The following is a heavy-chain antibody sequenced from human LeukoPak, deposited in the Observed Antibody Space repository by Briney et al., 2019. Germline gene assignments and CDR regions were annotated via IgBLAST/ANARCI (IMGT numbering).Heavy chain of an antibody. V-gene: IGHV3-23*01. CDR1: GFTFSSYA. D-gene: IGHD3-22*01. CDR2: ISGSGGST. CDR3: AKDRNYYDPSAYYDY. J-gene: IGHJ4*02. Sequence: GGSLRLSCAASGFTFSSYAMSWVRQAPGKGLEWVSAISGSGGSTYSADSVKGRFTISRDKSKNTLYLQMDSLRAEDTAVYYCAKDRNYYDPSAYYDYWGQGTLVTVSS.